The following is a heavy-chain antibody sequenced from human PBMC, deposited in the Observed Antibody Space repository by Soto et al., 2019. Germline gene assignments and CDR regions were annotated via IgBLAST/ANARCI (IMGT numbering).Heavy chain of an antibody. V-gene: IGHV4-30-4*02. CDR2: ISYSGSA. D-gene: IGHD6-19*01. J-gene: IGHJ6*02. CDR3: AKGPPQWVAPSDYYYYYGMDV. CDR1: GGSISSGNYY. Sequence: SETLSLTCTVSGGSISSGNYYWSWIRQPPGKGLEWIGFISYSGSAYYNPSLKSRVTISVDTSKNQFSLKLSSVTAADTAVYYWAKGPPQWVAPSDYYYYYGMDVWGQGTTVTVSS.